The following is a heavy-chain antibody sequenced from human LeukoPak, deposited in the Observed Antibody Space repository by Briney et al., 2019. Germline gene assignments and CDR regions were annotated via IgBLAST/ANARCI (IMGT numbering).Heavy chain of an antibody. V-gene: IGHV4-4*07. CDR2: IYTSGST. CDR3: ARQPYYGSGSYIYYYGMDV. CDR1: GGSISSYY. D-gene: IGHD3-10*01. J-gene: IGHJ6*02. Sequence: PSETLSLTCTVPGGSISSYYWSWIRQPAGKGLEWIGRIYTSGSTNYNPSLKSRVTMSVDTSKNQFSLKLSSVTAADTAVYYCARQPYYGSGSYIYYYGMDVWGQGTTVTVSS.